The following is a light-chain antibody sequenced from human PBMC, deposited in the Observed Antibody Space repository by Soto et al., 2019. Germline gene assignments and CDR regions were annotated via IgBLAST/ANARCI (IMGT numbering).Light chain of an antibody. J-gene: IGKJ5*01. V-gene: IGKV3-11*01. CDR2: DAS. Sequence: EIVLTQSPATPSLSPGERATLSCRASQSVSSYLAWYQQKPGQAPRLLIYDASNRATGIPARFSGSGSGTAFTLTISSLEPEDFAVYYCQQRSNWPPSFGQGTRLEIK. CDR3: QQRSNWPPS. CDR1: QSVSSY.